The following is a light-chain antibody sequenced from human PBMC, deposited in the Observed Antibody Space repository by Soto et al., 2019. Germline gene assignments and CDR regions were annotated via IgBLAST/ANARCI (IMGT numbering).Light chain of an antibody. CDR2: DAS. CDR1: QSVSGS. Sequence: EIVLTQSPAILSLSPGEKSTLSFRASQSVSGSLGWYQQKPGQAPRLLIYDASNRATGIPARFSGSGSGTDFTLTISSLEPEDFAVYYCQQRSNWPTFGQGTKVDIK. CDR3: QQRSNWPT. V-gene: IGKV3-11*01. J-gene: IGKJ1*01.